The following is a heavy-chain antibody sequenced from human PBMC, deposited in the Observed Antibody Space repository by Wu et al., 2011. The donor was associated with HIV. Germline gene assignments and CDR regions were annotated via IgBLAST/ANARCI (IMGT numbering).Heavy chain of an antibody. Sequence: QVQLVQSGAEVKGPGASVKVSCKASGYSFTSYYLHWVRQAPGRGLEWVGWINPISGVTSYAQNLKGRVAMTRDTSINTAYMQLAGLTSDDTAVYFCARIPIVGATVDSWGQGTLVTVSS. V-gene: IGHV1-2*02. CDR2: INPISGVT. CDR1: GYSFTSYY. J-gene: IGHJ4*02. CDR3: ARIPIVGATVDS. D-gene: IGHD1-26*01.